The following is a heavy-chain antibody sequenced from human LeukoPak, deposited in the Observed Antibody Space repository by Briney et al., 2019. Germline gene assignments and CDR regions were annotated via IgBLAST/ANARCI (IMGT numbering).Heavy chain of an antibody. D-gene: IGHD3-9*01. V-gene: IGHV3-72*01. Sequence: GGSLRLSCAASGFTFSSYVMSWVRQAPGKGLEWVGRTRNKANSYTTEYAASVKGRFTISRDDSKNSLYLQMNSLKTEDTAVYYCTRVTGRRAFDYWGQGTLVTVSS. CDR2: TRNKANSYTT. CDR3: TRVTGRRAFDY. CDR1: GFTFSSYV. J-gene: IGHJ4*02.